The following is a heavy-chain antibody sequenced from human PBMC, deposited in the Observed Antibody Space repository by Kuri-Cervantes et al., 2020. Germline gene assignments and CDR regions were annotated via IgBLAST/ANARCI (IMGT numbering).Heavy chain of an antibody. CDR1: GGSFSGYY. Sequence: ESLKISCAVYGGSFSGYYWSWIRQPPGKGLEWIGSIYYSGSTYYNPSLKSRVTISVDTSKDQFSLTLTSLTAADTAIYFCGRLSPGNSGWLETDYWGQGTLVTVSS. V-gene: IGHV4-34*11. CDR3: GRLSPGNSGWLETDY. D-gene: IGHD6-19*01. CDR2: IYYSGST. J-gene: IGHJ4*02.